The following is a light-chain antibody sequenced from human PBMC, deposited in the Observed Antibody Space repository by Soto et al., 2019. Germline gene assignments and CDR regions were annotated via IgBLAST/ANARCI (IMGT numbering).Light chain of an antibody. CDR3: QQSYSTPGT. V-gene: IGKV1-39*01. CDR1: QTIRRY. CDR2: ATS. Sequence: DIQMTQSPSSLSASVGDRLTITCRTSQTIRRYLNWHQQKPGKAPKLLIYATSNLQSGVPSRFSGSGSGTDFTLTISSLQPEDFATYYCQQSYSTPGTFGQGTKVEVK. J-gene: IGKJ1*01.